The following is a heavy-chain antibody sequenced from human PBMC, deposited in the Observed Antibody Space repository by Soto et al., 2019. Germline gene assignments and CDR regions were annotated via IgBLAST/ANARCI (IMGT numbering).Heavy chain of an antibody. J-gene: IGHJ4*02. V-gene: IGHV3-23*01. CDR2: ISGSGGST. CDR3: AKWGDGKARYDYGFSFDY. CDR1: GFTFSSYA. Sequence: GGSLRLSCAASGFTFSSYAMSWVRQAPGKGLEWVSAISGSGGSTYYADSVKGRFTISRDNSKNTLYLQMHSLRAEDTAVYYCAKWGDGKARYDYGFSFDYWGQGTLVTVSS. D-gene: IGHD4-17*01.